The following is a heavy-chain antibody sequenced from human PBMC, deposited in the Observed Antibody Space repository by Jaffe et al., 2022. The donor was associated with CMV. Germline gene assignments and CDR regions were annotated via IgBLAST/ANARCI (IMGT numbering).Heavy chain of an antibody. Sequence: QVQLVQSGAEVKKPGASVKVSCKASGYTFTSYAMHWVRQAPGQRLEWMGWINAGNGNTKYSQKFQGRVTITRDTSASTAYMELSSLRSEDTAVYYCARSTPYYYDSSGYYPSVFDYWGQGTLVTVSS. CDR3: ARSTPYYYDSSGYYPSVFDY. V-gene: IGHV1-3*01. D-gene: IGHD3-22*01. J-gene: IGHJ4*02. CDR2: INAGNGNT. CDR1: GYTFTSYA.